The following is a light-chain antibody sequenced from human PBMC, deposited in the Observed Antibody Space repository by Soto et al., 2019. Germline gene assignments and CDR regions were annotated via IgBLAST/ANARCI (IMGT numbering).Light chain of an antibody. CDR1: QSVSSY. CDR2: DAS. Sequence: EIVLTQSPATLSLSPGERATLSCRASQSVSSYLAWYQQKPGQAPRLLIYDASNRATGIPARFSGSGSGTAFTLTISSLEPEDFSVYYCQQRSNWPTFGPGTKVDIK. CDR3: QQRSNWPT. J-gene: IGKJ3*01. V-gene: IGKV3-11*01.